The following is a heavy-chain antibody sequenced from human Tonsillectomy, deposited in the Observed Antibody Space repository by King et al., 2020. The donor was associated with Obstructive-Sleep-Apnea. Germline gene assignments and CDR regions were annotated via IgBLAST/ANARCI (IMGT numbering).Heavy chain of an antibody. CDR3: ATDSSGYPDPSDY. Sequence: VQLVESGGSLVKPGGSLRLSCAASGFSFSDNYMSWIRQAPGKGLEWVSYISSSSTYTNYADSVKGRFTISRDNAKKSLYLQMNSLRAEDTAVYYCATDSSGYPDPSDYWGQGTLVTVSS. CDR2: ISSSSTYT. V-gene: IGHV3-11*06. CDR1: GFSFSDNY. J-gene: IGHJ4*02. D-gene: IGHD3-22*01.